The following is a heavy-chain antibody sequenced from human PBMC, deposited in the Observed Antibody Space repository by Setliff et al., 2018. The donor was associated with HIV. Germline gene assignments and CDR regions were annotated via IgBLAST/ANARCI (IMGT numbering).Heavy chain of an antibody. D-gene: IGHD6-6*01. CDR2: VIPIFGTA. J-gene: IGHJ2*01. CDR1: GGTFSSYG. CDR3: AKESTIAARPARYFDL. Sequence: GASVKVSCKASGGTFSSYGTSWVRQAPGRGLEWMGGVIPIFGTANYAQKFQGRVTITADESTSTVYMDLSSLGSEDTAMYYCAKESTIAARPARYFDLWGRGTLVTVSS. V-gene: IGHV1-69*13.